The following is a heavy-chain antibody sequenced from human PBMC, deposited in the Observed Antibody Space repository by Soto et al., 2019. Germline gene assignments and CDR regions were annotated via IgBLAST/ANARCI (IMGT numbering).Heavy chain of an antibody. CDR1: RYTFTGYY. CDR3: PRAYSSGWYYFNY. Sequence: ASLKVSCKASRYTFTGYYMHWVRQAPGQGLEWMGWINPNSGGTNYAQKFQGWVTMTRDTSISTAYMELSRLRSDDTAVYYCPRAYSSGWYYFNYWGQVTLVTVSS. CDR2: INPNSGGT. J-gene: IGHJ4*02. V-gene: IGHV1-2*04. D-gene: IGHD6-19*01.